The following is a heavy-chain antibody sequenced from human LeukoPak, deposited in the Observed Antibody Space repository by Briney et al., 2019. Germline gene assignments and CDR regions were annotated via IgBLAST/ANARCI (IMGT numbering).Heavy chain of an antibody. CDR3: ARVHRAGYSYGQYYFDY. Sequence: SETLSLTCTVSGGSISSYYWSRIRQPPGKGLEWIGYIYYTGSTNYNPSLKSRVTISVDTSKNQFSLKLSSVTAADTAVYYCARVHRAGYSYGQYYFDYWGQGTLVTVSS. J-gene: IGHJ4*02. V-gene: IGHV4-59*08. CDR2: IYYTGST. CDR1: GGSISSYY. D-gene: IGHD5-18*01.